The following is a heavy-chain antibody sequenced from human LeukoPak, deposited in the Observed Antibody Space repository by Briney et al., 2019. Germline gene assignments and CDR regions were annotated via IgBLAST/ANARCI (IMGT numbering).Heavy chain of an antibody. V-gene: IGHV3-21*06. CDR3: ARGDCAGGNCFLY. CDR2: ISSSGTYV. CDR1: GFTFSSYS. J-gene: IGHJ4*02. Sequence: GGSLRLSCAASGFTFSSYSMNWVRQAPGKGLEWVSSISSSGTYVYYADSVKGRITISRDNAKNSLYLQMNSLRAEDTAVYYCARGDCAGGNCFLYWGQGTLVTVSS. D-gene: IGHD2-15*01.